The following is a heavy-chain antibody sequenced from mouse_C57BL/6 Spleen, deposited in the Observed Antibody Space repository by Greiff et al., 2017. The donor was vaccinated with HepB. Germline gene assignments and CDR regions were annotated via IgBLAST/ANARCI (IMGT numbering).Heavy chain of an antibody. Sequence: VQLQQSGAELVRPGASVTLSCKASGYTFTDYEMHWVKQTPVHGLEWIGAIDPETGGTAYNQKFKGKAILTADKSSSTAYMELRSLTSEDSAVYYCTRHLASITTVLATPFDYWGQGTTLTVAS. J-gene: IGHJ2*01. CDR3: TRHLASITTVLATPFDY. CDR1: GYTFTDYE. D-gene: IGHD1-1*01. V-gene: IGHV1-15*01. CDR2: IDPETGGT.